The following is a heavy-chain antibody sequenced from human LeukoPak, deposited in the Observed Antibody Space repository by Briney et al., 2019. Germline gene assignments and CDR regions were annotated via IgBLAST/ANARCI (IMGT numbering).Heavy chain of an antibody. Sequence: ASVKVSCKVSGYTLTELSMHWVRQAPGKGLEWMGGFDPEDGETIYAQKFQGRVTITEDTSTDTAYMEAGRLRSEDRAVYYCARDVGSSLSRFDYWGQGTLVTVSS. CDR2: FDPEDGET. D-gene: IGHD1-26*01. V-gene: IGHV1-24*01. CDR1: GYTLTELS. J-gene: IGHJ4*02. CDR3: ARDVGSSLSRFDY.